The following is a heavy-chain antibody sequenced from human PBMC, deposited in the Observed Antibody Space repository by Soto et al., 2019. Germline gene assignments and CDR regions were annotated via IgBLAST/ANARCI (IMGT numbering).Heavy chain of an antibody. CDR1: GFTFRTFA. Sequence: GGSLRLSCSASGFTFRTFAMHWVRQAPGKGLEYVSAISSSGSSSIFADSVKGRFTISRDNSKNTLYLQLSSLRPEDTAVYYCVRGSSSWYDNNWLDPWGQVTMGTVSS. D-gene: IGHD6-13*01. CDR2: ISSSGSSS. CDR3: VRGSSSWYDNNWLDP. V-gene: IGHV3-64D*06. J-gene: IGHJ5*02.